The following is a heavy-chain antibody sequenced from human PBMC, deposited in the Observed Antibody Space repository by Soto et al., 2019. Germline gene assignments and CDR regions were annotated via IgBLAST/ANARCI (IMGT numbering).Heavy chain of an antibody. CDR1: GFTFSSYA. CDR2: ISGSGGST. Sequence: GGSLRLSCAASGFTFSSYAMSWVRQAPGKGLEWVSAISGSGGSTYYADSVKGRFTISRDNSKNTLYLQMNSLRAEDTAVYYCAKDKREGMRYSSSWYPPVFDYWGQGTLVTVSS. J-gene: IGHJ4*02. CDR3: AKDKREGMRYSSSWYPPVFDY. D-gene: IGHD6-13*01. V-gene: IGHV3-23*01.